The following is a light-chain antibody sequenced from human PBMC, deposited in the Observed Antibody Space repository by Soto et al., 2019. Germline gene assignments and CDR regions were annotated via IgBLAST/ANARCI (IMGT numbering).Light chain of an antibody. CDR1: QSISGY. J-gene: IGKJ4*01. CDR3: QQSLSTLLT. CDR2: GAS. Sequence: DIQMTQSPSSLSASVGDRVTITCRASQSISGYLNWYQQKPGKAPKVLISGASTLHNGVPSRFSGRGSGTDFTLTISNLQPEDVATYYCQQSLSTLLTFGGGTKVEIK. V-gene: IGKV1-39*01.